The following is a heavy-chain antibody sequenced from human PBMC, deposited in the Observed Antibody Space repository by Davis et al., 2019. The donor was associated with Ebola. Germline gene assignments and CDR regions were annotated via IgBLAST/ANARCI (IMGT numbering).Heavy chain of an antibody. Sequence: GESLKISCAASGFTFSSYGMHWVRQAPGKGLEWVAVISYDGSNKYYADSVKGRFTISRDNSKNTLYLQMNSLRAEDTAVYYCAKDGFPFYGTTGDYWGQGTLVTVSS. CDR3: AKDGFPFYGTTGDY. V-gene: IGHV3-30*18. J-gene: IGHJ4*02. CDR1: GFTFSSYG. CDR2: ISYDGSNK. D-gene: IGHD1-14*01.